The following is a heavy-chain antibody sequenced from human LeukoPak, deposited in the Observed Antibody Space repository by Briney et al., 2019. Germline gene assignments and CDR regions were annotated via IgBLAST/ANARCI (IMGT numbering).Heavy chain of an antibody. CDR1: GGSISSYY. CDR2: IYYSGST. CDR3: ARGGGSSSWRLMGVQFDP. V-gene: IGHV4-59*01. D-gene: IGHD6-13*01. Sequence: KPSETLSLTCAVYGGSISSYYWSWIRQPPGKGLEWIGYIYYSGSTNYNPSLKSRVTISVDTSKNQFSLKLSSVTAADTAVYYCARGGGSSSWRLMGVQFDPWGQGTLVTVSS. J-gene: IGHJ5*02.